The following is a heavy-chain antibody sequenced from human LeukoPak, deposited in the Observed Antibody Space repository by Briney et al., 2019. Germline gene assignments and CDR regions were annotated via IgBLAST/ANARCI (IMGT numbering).Heavy chain of an antibody. V-gene: IGHV1-46*01. CDR1: GYIFTSYL. Sequence: GASVKVSCKASGYIFTSYLMHWVRQAPGQGLEWMGIINPKSGSASYAQEFQGRVTMTRDTSTSIVYMELSSLRSEDTAVYYCARGLYSGWYVYWGQGTLVTVSS. J-gene: IGHJ4*02. CDR3: ARGLYSGWYVY. D-gene: IGHD6-19*01. CDR2: INPKSGSA.